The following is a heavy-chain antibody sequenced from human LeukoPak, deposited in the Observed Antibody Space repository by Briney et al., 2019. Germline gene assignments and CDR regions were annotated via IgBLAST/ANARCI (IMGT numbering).Heavy chain of an antibody. V-gene: IGHV1-46*01. CDR2: INPSGGST. Sequence: GASVKVSCKASGYTFTSYYMHWVRQAPGQGLEWMGIINPSGGSTSYAQKFQGRVTMTRDMSTSTVYMELSSLRSEDTAVYYCARGHTHQSHVLRFFEWLNVPWGYFDYWGQGTLVTVSS. CDR1: GYTFTSYY. CDR3: ARGHTHQSHVLRFFEWLNVPWGYFDY. J-gene: IGHJ4*01. D-gene: IGHD3-3*01.